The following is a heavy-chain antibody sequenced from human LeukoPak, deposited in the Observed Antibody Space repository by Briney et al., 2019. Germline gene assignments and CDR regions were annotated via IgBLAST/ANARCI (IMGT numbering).Heavy chain of an antibody. CDR1: GGSLSSYY. D-gene: IGHD3-22*01. V-gene: IGHV4-4*07. CDR3: AVRSRYYYDSSGYLNDAFDI. J-gene: IGHJ3*02. CDR2: IYTSGST. Sequence: SETLSLTCTVSGGSLSSYYWSWIRQPAGKGLEWIGRIYTSGSTNYNPSLKSRVTMSVDTSKNQFSLKLSSVTAADTAVYYCAVRSRYYYDSSGYLNDAFDIWGQGTMVTVSS.